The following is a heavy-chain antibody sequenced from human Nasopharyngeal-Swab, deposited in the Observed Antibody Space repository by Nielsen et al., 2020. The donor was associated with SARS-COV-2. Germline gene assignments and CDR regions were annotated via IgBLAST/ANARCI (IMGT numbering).Heavy chain of an antibody. CDR3: ARDSDIPYSGYGMDV. CDR2: ISSSGSTI. V-gene: IGHV3-48*03. CDR1: GFTFSSYE. J-gene: IGHJ6*02. D-gene: IGHD6-13*01. Sequence: GESLKISCAASGFTFSSYEMNWVRQAPGKGLEWVSYISSSGSTIYYADSVKGRFTIFRDNAKNSLYLQMNSLRAEDTAVYYCARDSDIPYSGYGMDVWGQGTTVTVSS.